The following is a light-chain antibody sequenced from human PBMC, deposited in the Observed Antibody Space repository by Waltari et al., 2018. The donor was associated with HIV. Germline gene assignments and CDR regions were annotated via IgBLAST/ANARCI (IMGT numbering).Light chain of an antibody. CDR2: TAS. J-gene: IGKJ4*01. V-gene: IGKV1-5*03. Sequence: DIQMTQSPSFLSASVGDRVTITCRASPSPSNFLAWYQQKPGKAPKLLIYTASGLESGVPSRFSGSGSGTEFTLTISSLQPDDFATYYCQQYYSPLTFGGGTKVEIK. CDR3: QQYYSPLT. CDR1: PSPSNF.